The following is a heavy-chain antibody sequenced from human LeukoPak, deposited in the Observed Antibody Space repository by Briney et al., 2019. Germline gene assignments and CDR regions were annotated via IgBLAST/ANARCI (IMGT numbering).Heavy chain of an antibody. CDR1: GGSFSGYY. Sequence: SETLSLTCAVYGGSFSGYYWSWIRQPPGKGLVWIGEINHSGSTNYNPSLKSRVTISVDTSKNQFSLKLSSVTAADTAVYYCARRLGGWFDPWGQGTLVTVSS. CDR3: ARRLGGWFDP. V-gene: IGHV4-34*01. CDR2: INHSGST. J-gene: IGHJ5*02. D-gene: IGHD3-16*01.